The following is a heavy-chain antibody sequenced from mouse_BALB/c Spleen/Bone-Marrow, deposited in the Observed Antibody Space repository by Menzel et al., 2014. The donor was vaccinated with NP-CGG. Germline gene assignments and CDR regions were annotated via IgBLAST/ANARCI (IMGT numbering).Heavy chain of an antibody. V-gene: IGHV1-67*01. Sequence: VQLQQSGPELVSPGVSVKISCKASGYTFTDYAIHWVKQSHSKRLEWIGIISTYSGNTNYNQKFKGKATMTVDKSSSTAYMELARLTSEDSAIYYCARDISGYVRAMDYWGQGTSVIVSS. J-gene: IGHJ4*01. CDR3: ARDISGYVRAMDY. CDR2: ISTYSGNT. D-gene: IGHD3-2*01. CDR1: GYTFTDYA.